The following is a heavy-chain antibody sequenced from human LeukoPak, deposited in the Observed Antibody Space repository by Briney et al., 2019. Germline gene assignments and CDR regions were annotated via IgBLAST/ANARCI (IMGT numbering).Heavy chain of an antibody. V-gene: IGHV4-39*01. CDR3: ARGAEQWLGFFDY. J-gene: IGHJ4*02. D-gene: IGHD6-19*01. CDR1: GGSISSSSYY. Sequence: SETLSLTCTVSGGSISSSSYYWGWIRQPPGKGLEWIGSIYYSGSTYYNPSLKSRVTISVDTSKNQFSLKLSSVTAADTAVYYCARGAEQWLGFFDYWGQGTLVTVSS. CDR2: IYYSGST.